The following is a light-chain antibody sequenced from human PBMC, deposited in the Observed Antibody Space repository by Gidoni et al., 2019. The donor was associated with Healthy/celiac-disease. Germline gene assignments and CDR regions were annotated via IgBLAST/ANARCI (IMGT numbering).Light chain of an antibody. CDR3: QSYDSSLTVV. CDR1: SSNIGAGYD. CDR2: GNS. V-gene: IGLV1-40*01. J-gene: IGLJ2*01. Sequence: QSVLTQPPSVSGVPGPRVTISCTGSSSNIGAGYDVHWYQQLPGTAPKLLIYGNSNRPSRVPDRFSGSKSGTSASLAITGLQAEDEADYYCQSYDSSLTVVFGGGTKLTVL.